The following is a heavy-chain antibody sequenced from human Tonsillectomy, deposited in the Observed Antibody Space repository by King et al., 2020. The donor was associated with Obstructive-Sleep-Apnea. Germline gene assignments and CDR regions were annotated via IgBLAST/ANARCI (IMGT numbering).Heavy chain of an antibody. D-gene: IGHD1-1*01. V-gene: IGHV4-39*07. Sequence: QLQESGPGLVKPSETLSLTCTVSGGSISSSSYYWGWIRQPPGKGLEWIGSIYYSVSTYYNPSLKSRVTISVATSKNQFSLKLSSVTAADTAVYYCARDEGLERIYYYYGMDVWGQGPRSPSP. CDR1: GGSISSSSYY. J-gene: IGHJ6*02. CDR3: ARDEGLERIYYYYGMDV. CDR2: IYYSVST.